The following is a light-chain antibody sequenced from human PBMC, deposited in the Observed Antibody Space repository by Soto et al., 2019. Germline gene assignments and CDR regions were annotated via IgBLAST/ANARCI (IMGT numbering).Light chain of an antibody. CDR3: QSYDSSLSVYVV. J-gene: IGLJ2*01. V-gene: IGLV1-40*01. CDR2: VNS. CDR1: RSNIGAGYD. Sequence: QSVLTQPPSVSGAPGQRVTISCTGSRSNIGAGYDVHWYQQLPGTAPKLLIYVNSNRPSGVPDRFSGSKSGTSAALAITGLQAEDEAYDYCQSYDSSLSVYVVFGGGTKLTVL.